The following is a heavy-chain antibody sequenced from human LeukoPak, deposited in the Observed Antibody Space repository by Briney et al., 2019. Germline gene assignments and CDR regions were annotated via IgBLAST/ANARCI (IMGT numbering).Heavy chain of an antibody. CDR3: ARTLRDSSATSRHYYADY. V-gene: IGHV2-70*17. CDR1: GFSLTTDGTC. Sequence: SGPTLLNPTQTLTLTFAFSGFSLTTDGTCVSWIRQPPGKALEWLSRIDWDDEEFYNPSLKTRLTISKDTSTNRVVLSMTNMDPVDTARYYCARTLRDSSATSRHYYADYWGQGALVTVSS. CDR2: IDWDDEE. D-gene: IGHD3-22*01. J-gene: IGHJ4*02.